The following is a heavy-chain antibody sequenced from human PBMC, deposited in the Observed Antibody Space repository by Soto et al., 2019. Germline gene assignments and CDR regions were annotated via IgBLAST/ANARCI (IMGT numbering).Heavy chain of an antibody. Sequence: PGGSLRLSCAASGFTFSSYAMSWVRQAPGKGLEWVSSIGCSGGSTYYADSVKGRFTMSRDNSKNTLYLQMNSLRAEDTAVHYCAKFAIPYMIVVVISTPHIDXWGQGTLLTISX. J-gene: IGHJ4*02. CDR2: IGCSGGST. CDR3: AKFAIPYMIVVVISTPHIDX. D-gene: IGHD3-22*01. CDR1: GFTFSSYA. V-gene: IGHV3-23*01.